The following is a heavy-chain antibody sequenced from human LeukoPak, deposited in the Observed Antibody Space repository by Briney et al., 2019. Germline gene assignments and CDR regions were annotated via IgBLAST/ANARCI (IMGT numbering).Heavy chain of an antibody. CDR2: ITATTGRT. J-gene: IGHJ5*02. V-gene: IGHV3-23*01. CDR1: GFTFSSYA. D-gene: IGHD6-13*01. Sequence: PGGSLRLSCAASGFTFSSYAMSWVRQAPGRGLEWVSGITATTGRTYYADSVKGRFTISRDNSKNTLYLQMNSLRAEDTGKFYCAKEATSTWYGGCFHRWAQGTLVTVSS. CDR3: AKEATSTWYGGCFHR.